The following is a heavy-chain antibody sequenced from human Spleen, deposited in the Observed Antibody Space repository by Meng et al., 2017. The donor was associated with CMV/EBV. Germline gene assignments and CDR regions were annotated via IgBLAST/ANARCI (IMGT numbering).Heavy chain of an antibody. CDR3: AREVAGGKDY. J-gene: IGHJ4*02. CDR1: GDSVSSNSAA. CDR2: TYHRSKWYY. Sequence: SQTLSLTCAISGDSVSSNSAAWNWIRQSPSRGLEWLGRTYHRSKWYYDYAASVKSRITFKPDTSKNQFSLQLNSVTPDDTAVYYCAREVAGGKDYWGQGTLVTVSS. D-gene: IGHD6-19*01. V-gene: IGHV6-1*01.